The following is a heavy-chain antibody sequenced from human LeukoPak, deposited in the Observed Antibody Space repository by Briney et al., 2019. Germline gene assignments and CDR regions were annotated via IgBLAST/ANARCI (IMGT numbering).Heavy chain of an antibody. D-gene: IGHD3-3*01. Sequence: ASVKVSCKASGYTFTSYDINWVRQATGQGLEWMGWMNPNSGNTGYAQKFQGRVTMTRNTSISTAYMELSSLRSEDTAVYYCARVGTYYDFWSGYYTTWGQGTLVTVSS. J-gene: IGHJ4*02. CDR2: MNPNSGNT. V-gene: IGHV1-8*01. CDR3: ARVGTYYDFWSGYYTT. CDR1: GYTFTSYD.